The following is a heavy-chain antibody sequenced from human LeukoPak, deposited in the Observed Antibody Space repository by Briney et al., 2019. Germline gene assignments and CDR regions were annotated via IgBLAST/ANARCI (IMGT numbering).Heavy chain of an antibody. CDR2: ISAYNGNT. CDR3: ARAAGGGYYYDSSGYYPIDY. J-gene: IGHJ4*02. D-gene: IGHD3-22*01. CDR1: GYTFTSYG. Sequence: ASVKVSCKASGYTFTSYGISWVRQAPGQGLEWMGWISAYNGNTNYAQKLQGRVTMTTDTSTSTAYMELSRLRSDDTAVYYCARAAGGGYYYDSSGYYPIDYWGQGTLVTVSS. V-gene: IGHV1-18*01.